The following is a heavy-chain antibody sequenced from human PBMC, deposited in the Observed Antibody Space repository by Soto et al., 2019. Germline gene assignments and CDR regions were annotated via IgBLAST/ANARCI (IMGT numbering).Heavy chain of an antibody. Sequence: QVQLQQWGAGLLKPSETLSLTCAVYGGSFSGYYWSWIRQPPGKGLEWIGEIDHSESTNYNPSLKSRVTISVDTSKNQFSLKLSSVTAADTAVYYCARGRSRRMDVWGQGTTVTVSS. CDR2: IDHSEST. CDR3: ARGRSRRMDV. CDR1: GGSFSGYY. V-gene: IGHV4-34*01. J-gene: IGHJ6*02.